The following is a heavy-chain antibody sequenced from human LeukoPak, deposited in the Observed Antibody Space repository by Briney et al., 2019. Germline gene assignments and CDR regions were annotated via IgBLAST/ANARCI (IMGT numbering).Heavy chain of an antibody. CDR1: GFTFSDYG. J-gene: IGHJ4*02. V-gene: IGHV3-30*18. CDR3: AKPFAAVSAGFSYYFDY. CDR2: ISYDGSNK. D-gene: IGHD6-19*01. Sequence: GGSLRLSCAASGFTFSDYGIHWVRPAPGKGLEWVAVISYDGSNKYYADAVKGRFTISRDNSKNTLYLQMNNLRPEDTAVYYCAKPFAAVSAGFSYYFDYWGQGTLVTVSS.